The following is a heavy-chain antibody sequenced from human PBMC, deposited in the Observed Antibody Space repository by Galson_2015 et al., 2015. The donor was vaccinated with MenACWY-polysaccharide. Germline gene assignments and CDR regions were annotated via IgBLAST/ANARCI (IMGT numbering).Heavy chain of an antibody. CDR3: ARDHYGDYTFYY. Sequence: SLRLSCAASGFTVSSNYMSWVRQAPGKGLEWVSVIYSGGSTYYADSVKGRFTIPRDNSKNTLYLQMNSLRAEDTAVYYCARDHYGDYTFYYLGQGTLVTVSS. D-gene: IGHD4-17*01. V-gene: IGHV3-66*01. J-gene: IGHJ4*02. CDR1: GFTVSSNY. CDR2: IYSGGST.